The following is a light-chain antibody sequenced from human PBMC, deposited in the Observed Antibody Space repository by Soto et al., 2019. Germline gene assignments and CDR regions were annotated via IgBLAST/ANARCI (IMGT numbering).Light chain of an antibody. Sequence: EIVMTQSPATLSVSPGERATLSCRASQSVRSNIAWYQQKPGQAPSLLIYGASTRATGIPVRFSGSGSGTDFILTISSLQSEDFAVYYCQQYNNWPPYTFGQGTKLEIK. CDR3: QQYNNWPPYT. J-gene: IGKJ2*01. V-gene: IGKV3-15*01. CDR1: QSVRSN. CDR2: GAS.